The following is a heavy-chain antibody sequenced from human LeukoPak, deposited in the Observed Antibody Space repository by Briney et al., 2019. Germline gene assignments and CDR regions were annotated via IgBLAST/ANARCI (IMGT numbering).Heavy chain of an antibody. V-gene: IGHV3-23*01. CDR2: ISGETNNT. J-gene: IGHJ5*02. D-gene: IGHD6-19*01. CDR1: GFTFSNSA. Sequence: GGSLRLSCAASGFTFSNSAMTWVRQGPGKGLEWVSSISGETNNTYYSDSVKGRFTVSRDNSKNTVFLQMNDLTIEDTAVYYCAKAGYSSGWSDNWFDPWGQGTLVTVSS. CDR3: AKAGYSSGWSDNWFDP.